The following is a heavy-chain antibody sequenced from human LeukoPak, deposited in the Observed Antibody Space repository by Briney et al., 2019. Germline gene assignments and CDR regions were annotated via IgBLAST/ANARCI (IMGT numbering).Heavy chain of an antibody. Sequence: GGSLRLSCAASGFTFSTNSMNWVRQAPGKGLEWVSYISSTGGTIYYADSMKGRFTISRDNAKNSLYLQMSSLRAEDTAVYYCARDLHASGSYHPVDYWGQGTLVTVSS. J-gene: IGHJ4*02. D-gene: IGHD3-10*01. V-gene: IGHV3-48*04. CDR1: GFTFSTNS. CDR2: ISSTGGTI. CDR3: ARDLHASGSYHPVDY.